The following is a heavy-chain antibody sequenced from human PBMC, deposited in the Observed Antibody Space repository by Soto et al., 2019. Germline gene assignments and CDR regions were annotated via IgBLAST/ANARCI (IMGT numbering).Heavy chain of an antibody. CDR1: GFTFSTYG. CDR2: ISYDGTNK. Sequence: QVQLVESGGGEVQPGRSLTLSCAASGFTFSTYGMHWVRQTPGKGLEWVAVISYDGTNKFYSDSVKGRFTISRDNFKNTLPLQINSLRVDDTAVYSCAKDLQSYGDYDYYCYGMDVWGLGTRVTVSS. D-gene: IGHD4-17*01. CDR3: AKDLQSYGDYDYYCYGMDV. V-gene: IGHV3-30*18. J-gene: IGHJ6*02.